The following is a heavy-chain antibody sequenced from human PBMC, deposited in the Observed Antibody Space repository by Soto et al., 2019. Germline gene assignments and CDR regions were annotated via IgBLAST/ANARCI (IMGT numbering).Heavy chain of an antibody. CDR2: IYDSGST. CDR1: GGSLSTYY. J-gene: IGHJ4*02. V-gene: IGHV4-59*01. D-gene: IGHD5-12*01. Sequence: TSETLSLTCTVSGGSLSTYYWSWIRQPPGKGLEWIGYIYDSGSTNYNPSLKSRVTISADTSKNQFSMKLSSVTAADTAVYYCARGRGGSKQVDDWGQGTPVTLPS. CDR3: ARGRGGSKQVDD.